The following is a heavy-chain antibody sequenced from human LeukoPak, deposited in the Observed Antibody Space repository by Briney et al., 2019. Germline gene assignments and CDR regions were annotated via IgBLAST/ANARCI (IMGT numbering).Heavy chain of an antibody. J-gene: IGHJ4*02. CDR1: GGSISSGGYY. D-gene: IGHD5-12*01. Sequence: SETLSLTCTVSGGSISSGGYYWSWIRQPPGKGLEWIGYIYHSGSTNYNPSLKSRVTISVDTSKNQFSLKLSSVTAADTAVYYCARAGVATFDYWGQGTLVTVSS. CDR3: ARAGVATFDY. V-gene: IGHV4-61*08. CDR2: IYHSGST.